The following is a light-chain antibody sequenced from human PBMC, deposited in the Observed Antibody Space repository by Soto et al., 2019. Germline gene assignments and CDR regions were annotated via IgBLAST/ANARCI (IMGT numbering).Light chain of an antibody. Sequence: QAVVTQPPSVSGAPGQRVTISCTGNSSNIGAGYDVHWYQQLPGTAPKLLIYGNNNRPSGVPDRFSGSKSGTSASLAITGLQAEDEADYYCQSYDSSLSADVFGPGTKVTVL. J-gene: IGLJ1*01. CDR2: GNN. CDR1: SSNIGAGYD. CDR3: QSYDSSLSADV. V-gene: IGLV1-40*01.